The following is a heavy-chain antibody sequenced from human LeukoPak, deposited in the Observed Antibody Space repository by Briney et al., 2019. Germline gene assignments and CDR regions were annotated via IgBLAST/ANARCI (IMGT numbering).Heavy chain of an antibody. J-gene: IGHJ3*02. V-gene: IGHV4-59*01. CDR3: ARETWARDAFDI. Sequence: SETLSLTFSVSGGSISTYYWTWIRQPPGKGLEWIGYIHYSGSTNYNPSLKSRVTMSVDTSKNQFSLKLSSVTAADTAVYYCARETWARDAFDIWGQGTMVTVSS. CDR2: IHYSGST. D-gene: IGHD1-26*01. CDR1: GGSISTYY.